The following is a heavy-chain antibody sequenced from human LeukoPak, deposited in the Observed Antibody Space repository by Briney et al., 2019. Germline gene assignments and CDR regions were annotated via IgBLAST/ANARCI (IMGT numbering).Heavy chain of an antibody. CDR2: ISASGGT. CDR1: GGSISTYY. CDR3: ARSPHNSAWYERWFDP. J-gene: IGHJ5*02. D-gene: IGHD6-19*01. Sequence: SETLSLTCSVSGGSISTYYWSWIRQSPGKGLEWIADISASGGTNYNPSLESRVTVSIDSSKNQFSLKLSSVTAADTAVFYCARSPHNSAWYERWFDPWGQGTLVTVSS. V-gene: IGHV4-4*08.